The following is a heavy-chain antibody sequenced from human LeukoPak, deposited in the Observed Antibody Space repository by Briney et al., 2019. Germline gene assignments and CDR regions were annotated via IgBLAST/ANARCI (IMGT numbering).Heavy chain of an antibody. V-gene: IGHV1-46*01. J-gene: IGHJ4*02. CDR1: GYTFTSYY. D-gene: IGHD6-19*01. Sequence: ASVKVSCKASGYTFTSYYMHWVRQAPGQGLEWMGIINPSGGSTSYAQKFQGRVTMTRDMSTSTVYMELSSLRPEDTAVYYCARDNGGWYGGSDYWGQGTLVTVSS. CDR3: ARDNGGWYGGSDY. CDR2: INPSGGST.